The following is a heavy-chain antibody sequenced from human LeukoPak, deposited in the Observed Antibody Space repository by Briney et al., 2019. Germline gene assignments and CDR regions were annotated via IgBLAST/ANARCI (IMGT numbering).Heavy chain of an antibody. J-gene: IGHJ3*02. V-gene: IGHV3-23*01. D-gene: IGHD2-2*02. CDR2: VSASGGST. Sequence: GGSLRLSCAASGFTFSSYAMSWVRQAPGKGLEWVSGVSASGGSTYYADSVKGRFTISRDNSKNTLYLQMNSLRAEDTAVYYCASHPLDIVVVPAGIGGAFDIWGQGTMVTVSS. CDR1: GFTFSSYA. CDR3: ASHPLDIVVVPAGIGGAFDI.